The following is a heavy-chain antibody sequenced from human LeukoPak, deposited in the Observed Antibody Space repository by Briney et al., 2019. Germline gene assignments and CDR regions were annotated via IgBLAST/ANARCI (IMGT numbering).Heavy chain of an antibody. V-gene: IGHV3-30*02. CDR2: IRYDGSNK. CDR1: GFTFSSYG. CDR3: ARSDRSSWYSLHDF. J-gene: IGHJ4*02. Sequence: PGGSLRLSCAASGFTFSSYGMHWVRQAPGKGLEWVAFIRYDGSNKYYADSVKGRFTISRDNSKNTLYLQMNSLRAEDTAVYYCARSDRSSWYSLHDFWGQGTLVTVSS. D-gene: IGHD6-13*01.